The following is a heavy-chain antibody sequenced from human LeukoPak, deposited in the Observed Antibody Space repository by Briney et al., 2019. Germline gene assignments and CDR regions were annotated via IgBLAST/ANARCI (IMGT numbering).Heavy chain of an antibody. Sequence: SETLSLTCTVSNGSISNDYWSWIRQPPGKGLEWVGYIYHNGKTNYNPSLNSRLTISLDMPKLQFSLELSSVTTADTAVYFCARASEGIGFFDFWGPGLLVTVSS. CDR1: NGSISNDY. V-gene: IGHV4-59*01. CDR2: IYHNGKT. D-gene: IGHD2-21*01. J-gene: IGHJ4*02. CDR3: ARASEGIGFFDF.